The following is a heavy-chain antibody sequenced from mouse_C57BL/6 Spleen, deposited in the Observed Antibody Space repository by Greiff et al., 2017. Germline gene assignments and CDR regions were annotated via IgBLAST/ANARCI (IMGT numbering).Heavy chain of an antibody. CDR2: IDPSDSYT. D-gene: IGHD2-12*01. V-gene: IGHV1-69*01. CDR3: ERGRRPFDY. CDR1: GYTFTSYW. Sequence: QVQLQQPGAELVMPGASVKLSCKASGYTFTSYWMHWVKQRPGQGLEWIGEIDPSDSYTNYNQKFKGKSTLTVDKSSSTAYMQLSSLTSEDSAVYYCERGRRPFDYWGQGTTLTVSS. J-gene: IGHJ2*01.